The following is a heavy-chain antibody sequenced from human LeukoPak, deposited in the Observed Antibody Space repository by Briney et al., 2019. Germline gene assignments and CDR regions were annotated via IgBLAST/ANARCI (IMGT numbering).Heavy chain of an antibody. Sequence: GASVKVSCKASGYTFTSYYMHWVRQAPGQGREWMGGIIPIFGTANYAQRFQGRVTITADKSTSTAYMELSSLRSEDTAVYYCAREGYSYGVFDYWGQGTLVTVSS. J-gene: IGHJ4*02. V-gene: IGHV1-69*06. D-gene: IGHD5-18*01. CDR2: IIPIFGTA. CDR1: GYTFTSYY. CDR3: AREGYSYGVFDY.